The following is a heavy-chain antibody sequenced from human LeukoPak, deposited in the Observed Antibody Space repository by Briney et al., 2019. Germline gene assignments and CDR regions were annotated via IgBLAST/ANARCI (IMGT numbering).Heavy chain of an antibody. CDR2: INPSGGST. J-gene: IGHJ4*02. CDR3: AREDSSSPGTFDY. Sequence: ASVKVSCKASGYTFTSYYMHWVRQAPGQGLEWMGIINPSGGSTSYAQKFQGRVTITADESTSTAYMELSSLRSEDTAVYYCAREDSSSPGTFDYWGQGTLVTVSS. D-gene: IGHD6-6*01. CDR1: GYTFTSYY. V-gene: IGHV1-46*01.